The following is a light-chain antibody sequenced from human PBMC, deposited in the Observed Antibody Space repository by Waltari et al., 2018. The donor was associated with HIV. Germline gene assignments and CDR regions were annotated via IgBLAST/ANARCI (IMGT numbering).Light chain of an antibody. CDR1: SSTLGAPYA. CDR3: QSFDRKLNAFV. CDR2: NKH. V-gene: IGLV1-40*01. Sequence: QSVLTQPPSVSGSMGQTVTISCTGHSSTLGAPYAVHWYQQYPGGVPKLLILNKHIRLSGVPERFAGAKSGSSASLAINGLQSEDEADYYCQSFDRKLNAFVFGPGTTISLL. J-gene: IGLJ1*01.